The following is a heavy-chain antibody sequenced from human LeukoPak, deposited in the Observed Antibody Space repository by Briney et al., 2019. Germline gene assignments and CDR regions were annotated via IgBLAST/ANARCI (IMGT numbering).Heavy chain of an antibody. D-gene: IGHD3-10*01. CDR1: GGSISSYY. J-gene: IGHJ4*02. CDR2: IYYSGST. V-gene: IGHV4-59*07. Sequence: SDTLSLTCTVSGGSISSYYWSWIRQPPGKGLEWIGDIYYSGSTNYNPSLKSRVTISVETSKNQFSLKLSSVTAADTAVYYCASSITMVRGVSVGGFDYWGEGTLVTVSS. CDR3: ASSITMVRGVSVGGFDY.